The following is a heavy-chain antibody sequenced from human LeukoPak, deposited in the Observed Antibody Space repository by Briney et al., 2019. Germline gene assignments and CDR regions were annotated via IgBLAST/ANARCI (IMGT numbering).Heavy chain of an antibody. V-gene: IGHV3-7*01. CDR1: GFTFSSYW. Sequence: PGGSLRLSCAASGFTFSSYWMSWVRQAPGKGLEWVANIKQDGSEKYYVDSVKGRFTISRDNAKNSLYLQMNSLRAEDTAVYYCAREGFVLRYFDWLPHFDYWGQGTLVTVSS. CDR3: AREGFVLRYFDWLPHFDY. D-gene: IGHD3-9*01. J-gene: IGHJ4*02. CDR2: IKQDGSEK.